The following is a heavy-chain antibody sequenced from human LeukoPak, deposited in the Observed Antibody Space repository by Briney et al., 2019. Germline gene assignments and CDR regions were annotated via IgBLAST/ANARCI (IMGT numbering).Heavy chain of an antibody. Sequence: SETLSLTCTVSGGSISSVGQYWSWIRQAAGKGLEWIGRIHTSGSTNYNPSLKSRVTISVDTSKNQFSLKLSSVTAADTAVYYCAREGGYSYGDAPLHFDYWGQGTLVTVSS. CDR2: IHTSGST. CDR1: GGSISSVGQY. CDR3: AREGGYSYGDAPLHFDY. V-gene: IGHV4-61*02. J-gene: IGHJ4*02. D-gene: IGHD5-18*01.